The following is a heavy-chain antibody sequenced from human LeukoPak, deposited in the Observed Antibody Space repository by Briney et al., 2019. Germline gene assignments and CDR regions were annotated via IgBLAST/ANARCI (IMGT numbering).Heavy chain of an antibody. D-gene: IGHD3-22*01. Sequence: ASVKVSCKASGYTFTSYGISWVRQAPGQGLEWMGWISAYNGNTNYAQKLQGRVTMTTDTSTNTAYMELRSLRSDDTAIYYCARDEFKRRVRYYYDSTGYWFDYWGQGTLVTVSS. V-gene: IGHV1-18*01. CDR3: ARDEFKRRVRYYYDSTGYWFDY. J-gene: IGHJ4*02. CDR1: GYTFTSYG. CDR2: ISAYNGNT.